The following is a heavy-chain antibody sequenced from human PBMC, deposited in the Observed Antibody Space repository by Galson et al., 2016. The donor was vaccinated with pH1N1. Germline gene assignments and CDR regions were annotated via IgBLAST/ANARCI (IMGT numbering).Heavy chain of an antibody. Sequence: SVKVSCKASGGTFSSYAFSWVRQAPGQGLEWMGRIIGMFGTANYAQTFQGRVTITADESTSTAYMELSSLRSEDTAVYYCARAPGYYDSSGYYPAWGQGTLVTVSS. CDR2: IIGMFGTA. CDR3: ARAPGYYDSSGYYPA. CDR1: GGTFSSYA. V-gene: IGHV1-69*13. J-gene: IGHJ4*02. D-gene: IGHD3-22*01.